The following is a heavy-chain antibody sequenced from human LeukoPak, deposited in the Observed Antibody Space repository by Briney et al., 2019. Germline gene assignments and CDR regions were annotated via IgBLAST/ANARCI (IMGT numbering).Heavy chain of an antibody. V-gene: IGHV4-30-2*01. D-gene: IGHD2-21*02. CDR1: GGSISSGGYF. Sequence: SETLSLTCAVSGGSISSGGYFRSWIRQPPGKGLEWIGYMYHSGSTYYNPSLKSRVTISVDRSKNQFSLKLSSVTAADTAVYYCARGVLGATKKVTAIPTYYFDYWGQGTLVTVSS. CDR2: MYHSGST. CDR3: ARGVLGATKKVTAIPTYYFDY. J-gene: IGHJ4*02.